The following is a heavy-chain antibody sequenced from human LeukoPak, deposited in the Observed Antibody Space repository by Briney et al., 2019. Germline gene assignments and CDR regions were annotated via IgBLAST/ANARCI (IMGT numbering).Heavy chain of an antibody. CDR2: INTNTGNP. J-gene: IGHJ6*03. CDR1: GYTFTSYA. V-gene: IGHV7-4-1*02. D-gene: IGHD5-18*01. Sequence: ASVKVSCKASGYTFTSYAMNWVRQAPGQGLEWMGWINTNTGNPTYAQGFTGRFVFSLDTSVSTAYLQISSLKAEDTAVYYCARVGPVDTAMVYYYYYMDVWGKGTTVTVSS. CDR3: ARVGPVDTAMVYYYYYMDV.